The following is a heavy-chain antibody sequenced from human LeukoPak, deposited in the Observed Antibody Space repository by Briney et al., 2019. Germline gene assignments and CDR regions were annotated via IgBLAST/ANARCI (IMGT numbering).Heavy chain of an antibody. Sequence: PGGSLRLSCAASGFTFSNAWMSWVRQAPGKGLEWVGRIKSKTDGGTTDYAAPVKGRFTISRDDSKNTLYLQMNSLKTEDTAVYYCTTLIAARPRTRYYFDYWGQGTLVTVSS. CDR1: GFTFSNAW. J-gene: IGHJ4*02. V-gene: IGHV3-15*01. CDR3: TTLIAARPRTRYYFDY. CDR2: IKSKTDGGTT. D-gene: IGHD6-6*01.